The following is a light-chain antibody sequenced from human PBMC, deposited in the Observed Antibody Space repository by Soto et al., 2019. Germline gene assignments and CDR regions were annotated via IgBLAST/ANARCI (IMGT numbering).Light chain of an antibody. CDR2: AAS. J-gene: IGKJ4*01. CDR3: QQTYSTPHA. V-gene: IGKV1-39*01. CDR1: PSIRSC. Sequence: DIQFTQLPSSLSASVLAMVTVTCPASPSIRSCLNWYQHKPGKAPKLLIYAASSLQRGVPSRFSGSASETDFTLTISSLHPEDFATYYCQQTYSTPHAFGGGTKVDIK.